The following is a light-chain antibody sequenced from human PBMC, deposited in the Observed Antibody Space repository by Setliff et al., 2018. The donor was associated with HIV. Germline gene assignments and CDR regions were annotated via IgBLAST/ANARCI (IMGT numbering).Light chain of an antibody. CDR3: CSYAGSSTYV. CDR1: SSDVGGYNY. J-gene: IGLJ1*01. Sequence: QSALAQPPSASGSPGQSVTISCTGTSSDVGGYNYVSWYQQHPGKAPKLMIYEVSKRPSGVPDRFSGSKSGNTASLTISGLQAEDEADYYCCSYAGSSTYVFGIGTKVTVL. CDR2: EVS. V-gene: IGLV2-8*01.